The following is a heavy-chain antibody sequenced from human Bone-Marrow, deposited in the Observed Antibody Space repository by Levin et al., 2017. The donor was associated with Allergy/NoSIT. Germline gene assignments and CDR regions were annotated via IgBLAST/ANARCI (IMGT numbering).Heavy chain of an antibody. CDR1: GFTFSSYA. Sequence: GGSLRLSCAASGFTFSSYALGWVRQAPGKGLEWVSIISGSGDSTYYSDSVKGRFTISRDNSKNTLYLQMNSLRAEDMAVYFCAKDLSSGLSIYFQHWGQGTLVTVSS. J-gene: IGHJ1*01. CDR2: ISGSGDST. CDR3: AKDLSSGLSIYFQH. D-gene: IGHD6-19*01. V-gene: IGHV3-23*01.